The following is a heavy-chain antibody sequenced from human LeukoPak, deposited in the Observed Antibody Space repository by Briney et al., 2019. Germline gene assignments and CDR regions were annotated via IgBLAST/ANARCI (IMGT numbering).Heavy chain of an antibody. D-gene: IGHD1-26*01. CDR3: ARATRELRGSIWGDLDY. V-gene: IGHV1-18*01. CDR2: ISAYNGNT. CDR1: GYTFSRYG. J-gene: IGHJ4*02. Sequence: GASVKVSCKASGYTFSRYGISRVRQAPGQGLEWMAWISAYNGNTKYAQKVQGRVTMTTDTSTSTAYMELRSLRSDDTAVYYCARATRELRGSIWGDLDYWGQGTLVTVSS.